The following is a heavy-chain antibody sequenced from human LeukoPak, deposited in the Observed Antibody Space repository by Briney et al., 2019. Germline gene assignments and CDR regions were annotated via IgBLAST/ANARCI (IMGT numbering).Heavy chain of an antibody. CDR3: VKEPHYYDRSGYF. D-gene: IGHD3-22*01. V-gene: IGHV3-43*02. Sequence: GGSLRLSCAASGFTFDDYAMHWVRHAPGKGLEWVSLIGGYGGSTYYADSVKGRFTISRDNSKNSLFLQMKSLRTDDTALYYCVKEPHYYDRSGYFWGQGTLVTVSS. CDR2: IGGYGGST. J-gene: IGHJ4*02. CDR1: GFTFDDYA.